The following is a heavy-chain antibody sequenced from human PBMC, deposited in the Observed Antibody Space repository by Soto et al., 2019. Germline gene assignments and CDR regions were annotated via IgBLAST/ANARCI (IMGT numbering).Heavy chain of an antibody. Sequence: QVQLVQSGAEVKKPGASVKVSCKASGSTFTSYYMHWVRQAPGQGLEWMGLIKPSGGSTSHAQKFQSTVTITRDTSTSTVYMELSSLRSEDTGVYYCARGFYIVVVPAAMALLLASLPLYNWGQGPLVAVSS. J-gene: IGHJ1*01. V-gene: IGHV1-46*01. CDR2: IKPSGGST. CDR3: ARGFYIVVVPAAMALLLASLPLYN. D-gene: IGHD2-2*01. CDR1: GSTFTSYY.